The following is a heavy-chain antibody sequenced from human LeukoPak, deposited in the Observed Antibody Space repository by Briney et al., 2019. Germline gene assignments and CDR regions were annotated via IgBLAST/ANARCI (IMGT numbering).Heavy chain of an antibody. D-gene: IGHD5-18*01. CDR1: GGAISNYY. J-gene: IGHJ4*01. V-gene: IGHV4-59*01. Sequence: SETLSLTCTVSGGAISNYYWSWIRQPPGKGLEWIGYIYYSGSANYNPSLKNRVTISLDTSKNQFSLKLNSVTAADTAVYYCARSVDTSMVGDYWGHGTLVTVSS. CDR2: IYYSGSA. CDR3: ARSVDTSMVGDY.